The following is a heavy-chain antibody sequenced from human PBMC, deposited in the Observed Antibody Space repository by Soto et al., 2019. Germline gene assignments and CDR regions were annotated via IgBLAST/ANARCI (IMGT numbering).Heavy chain of an antibody. CDR2: TYYRSKWYN. J-gene: IGHJ3*02. CDR1: GDSVSSNSAA. V-gene: IGHV6-1*01. CDR3: ARDPPTATGALDI. D-gene: IGHD4-17*01. Sequence: PSPTLSLPCAISGDSVSSNSAAWNWIRQSPSRGLEWLGRTYYRSKWYNDYAVSVQSRISINPDTSTNQFSLPLNSVTPEDTAVYYCARDPPTATGALDIWGQVTKDTVS.